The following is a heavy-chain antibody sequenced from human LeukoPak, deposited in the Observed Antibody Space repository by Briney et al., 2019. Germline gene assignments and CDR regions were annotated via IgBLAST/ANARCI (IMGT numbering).Heavy chain of an antibody. CDR2: IYYSGST. V-gene: IGHV4-59*01. Sequence: SETLSLTCTVSGGSISSYYWSWIRQPPGKGLEWIGYIYYSGSTNYNPSLKSRVTISVDTSKNQFSLKLSSVTAADTAVYYCARHFWSGYYTAYYYYGMDVWGQGTTVTVSS. CDR1: GGSISSYY. CDR3: ARHFWSGYYTAYYYYGMDV. D-gene: IGHD3-3*02. J-gene: IGHJ6*02.